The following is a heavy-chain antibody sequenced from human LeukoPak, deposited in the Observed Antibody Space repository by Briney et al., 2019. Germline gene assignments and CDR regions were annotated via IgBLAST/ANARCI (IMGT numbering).Heavy chain of an antibody. CDR2: ISSSSNYI. CDR1: GFTFSSYS. J-gene: IGHJ3*02. D-gene: IGHD3-16*01. Sequence: GGSLRLSCAASGFTFSSYSMNWVRQAPGKGLEWVSSISSSSNYIYYADSVKGRFTISRDNAKNSLYLRMNSLRAEDTAVYYCARDPNDPGAFDIWGQGTMVTVSS. CDR3: ARDPNDPGAFDI. V-gene: IGHV3-21*01.